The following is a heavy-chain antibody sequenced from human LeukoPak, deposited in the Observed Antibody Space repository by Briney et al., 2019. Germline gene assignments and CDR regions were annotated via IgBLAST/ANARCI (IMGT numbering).Heavy chain of an antibody. CDR2: IIPIFGIA. V-gene: IGHV1-69*01. D-gene: IGHD6-6*01. CDR3: ARAYSSSYWFDP. J-gene: IGHJ5*02. CDR1: GGTFSSYA. Sequence: GASVEVSCKASGGTFSSYAISWVRQAPGQGLEWMGGIIPIFGIANYAQKFQGRVTITADESTSTAYMELSSLRSEDTAVYYCARAYSSSYWFDPWGQGTLVTVSS.